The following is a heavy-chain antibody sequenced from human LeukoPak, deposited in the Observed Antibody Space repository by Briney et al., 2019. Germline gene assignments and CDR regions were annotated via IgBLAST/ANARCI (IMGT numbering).Heavy chain of an antibody. V-gene: IGHV4-30-4*07. D-gene: IGHD5-24*01. Sequence: PSETLSLTCAVSGGSLSSGGYSWSWIRQPPGRGLEWIGYISSTGSTYYNLSLRSRLSISLDTSKNQFSLNLSSVTAADTAVFYCARLGITQDAFDIWGQGTMVTVSS. CDR1: GGSLSSGGYS. CDR3: ARLGITQDAFDI. J-gene: IGHJ3*02. CDR2: ISSTGST.